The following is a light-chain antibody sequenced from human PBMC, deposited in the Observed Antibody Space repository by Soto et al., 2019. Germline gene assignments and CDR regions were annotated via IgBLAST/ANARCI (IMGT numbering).Light chain of an antibody. Sequence: HSVLTQPPSVSGAPGQRVTISCTGSSSNIGAGYDVHWYQQLPGTAPKLLIYGNSNRPSGVPDRFSGSKSGTSASLAITGLQAEDEADYYCQSYDSSLSVNYVFGTGTKVTV. J-gene: IGLJ1*01. V-gene: IGLV1-40*01. CDR2: GNS. CDR1: SSNIGAGYD. CDR3: QSYDSSLSVNYV.